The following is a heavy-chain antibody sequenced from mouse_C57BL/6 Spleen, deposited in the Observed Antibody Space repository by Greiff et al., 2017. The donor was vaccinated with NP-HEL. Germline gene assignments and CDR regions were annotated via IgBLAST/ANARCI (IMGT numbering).Heavy chain of an antibody. D-gene: IGHD2-3*01. V-gene: IGHV1-81*01. CDR2: IYPRSGNT. J-gene: IGHJ2*01. CDR3: ARGYSYYFDY. Sequence: VQLVESGAELARPGASVKLSCKASGYTFTSYGISWVKQRTGQGLEWIGEIYPRSGNTYYNEKFKGKATLTADKSSSTAYMELRSLTSEDSAVYFCARGYSYYFDYWGQGTTLTVSS. CDR1: GYTFTSYG.